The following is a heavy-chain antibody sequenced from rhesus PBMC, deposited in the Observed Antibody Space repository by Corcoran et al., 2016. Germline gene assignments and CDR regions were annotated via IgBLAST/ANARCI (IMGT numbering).Heavy chain of an antibody. CDR2: IYGSSTST. V-gene: IGHV4S10*01. CDR1: GGSIRDSYR. CDR3: ARPHSSGWYVGYFDY. D-gene: IGHD6-31*01. J-gene: IGHJ4*01. Sequence: QVQLQESGPGVVKPSETLSLTCAVSGGSIRDSYRWSWIRPPPGKGLEWIGYIYGSSTSTNYNPSLKSRVTISKDTSKNQFTLKLSSVTAADTAVYYCARPHSSGWYVGYFDYWGQGVLVTVSS.